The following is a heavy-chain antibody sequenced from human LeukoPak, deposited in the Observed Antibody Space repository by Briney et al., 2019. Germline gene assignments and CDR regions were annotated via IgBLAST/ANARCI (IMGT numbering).Heavy chain of an antibody. J-gene: IGHJ6*03. V-gene: IGHV3-30*02. CDR3: AKDRIYSNYGYYMDV. CDR2: IRYDGSNK. D-gene: IGHD4-11*01. Sequence: PGGSLRLSCAASGFTFSSYGMHWVRQAPGKGLEWVAFIRYDGSNKYYADSVKGRFTISRDNSKNTLYLQMNSLRAEDTAVYYCAKDRIYSNYGYYMDVWGKGTTVTVSS. CDR1: GFTFSSYG.